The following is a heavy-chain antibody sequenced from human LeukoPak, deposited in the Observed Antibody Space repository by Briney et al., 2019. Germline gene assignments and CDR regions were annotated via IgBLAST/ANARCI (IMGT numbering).Heavy chain of an antibody. J-gene: IGHJ6*02. CDR2: IDHDGST. Sequence: PSETLSLTCTVSGGSIRSGGYYWTWIRQHPGKGLEWIGSIDHDGSTDYNPSLKSRVTISVDTSKNQFSLRLSSVTAADTAVYYCARESYPTSSWFHYGLDVWGQGTTVTVS. V-gene: IGHV4-31*03. D-gene: IGHD6-13*01. CDR1: GGSIRSGGYY. CDR3: ARESYPTSSWFHYGLDV.